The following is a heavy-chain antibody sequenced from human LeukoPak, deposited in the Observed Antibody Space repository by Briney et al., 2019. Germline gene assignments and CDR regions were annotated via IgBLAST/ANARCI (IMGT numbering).Heavy chain of an antibody. CDR3: AGDIVVVVAAPYLDY. CDR2: ISGSGGST. J-gene: IGHJ4*02. V-gene: IGHV3-23*01. CDR1: GFTFSSYA. D-gene: IGHD2-15*01. Sequence: GGSLRLSCAVSGFTFSSYAIGWVRQAPGKGLEWVSAISGSGGSTYYADSVKGRFTISRDNSKNTLYLQMNSLRVEDTAVYYCAGDIVVVVAAPYLDYWGQGTLVTVSS.